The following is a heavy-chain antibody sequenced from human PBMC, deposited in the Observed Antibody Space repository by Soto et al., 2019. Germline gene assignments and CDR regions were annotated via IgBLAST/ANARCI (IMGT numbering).Heavy chain of an antibody. V-gene: IGHV3-21*01. J-gene: IGHJ4*02. CDR2: ISSSSSYI. D-gene: IGHD3-9*01. Sequence: EVQLVESGGGLVKPGGSLRLSCAASGFTFSSYSMNWVRQAPGKGLEWVSSISSSSSYIYYADSVKGRFTISRDNAKNSLYLQMNSLRAEDTAVYYCARILYYDILTGSGGWYFDYWGQGTLVTVSS. CDR3: ARILYYDILTGSGGWYFDY. CDR1: GFTFSSYS.